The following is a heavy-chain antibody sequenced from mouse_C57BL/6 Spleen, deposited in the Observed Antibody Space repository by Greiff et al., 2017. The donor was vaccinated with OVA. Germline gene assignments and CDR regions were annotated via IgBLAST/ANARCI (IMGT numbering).Heavy chain of an antibody. CDR1: GYTFTSYW. J-gene: IGHJ2*01. CDR2: IYPGSGST. D-gene: IGHD2-2*01. CDR3: ARKNYYGYDDY. Sequence: QVHVKQPGAELVKPGASVKMSCKASGYTFTSYWITWVKQRPGQGLEWIGDIYPGSGSTNYNEKFKSKATLTVDTSSSTAYMQLSSLTSEDSAVYYCARKNYYGYDDYWGQGTTLTVSS. V-gene: IGHV1-55*01.